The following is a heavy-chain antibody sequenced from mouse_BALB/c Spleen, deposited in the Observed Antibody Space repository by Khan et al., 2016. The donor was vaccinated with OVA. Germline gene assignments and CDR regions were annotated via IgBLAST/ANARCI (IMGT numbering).Heavy chain of an antibody. V-gene: IGHV2-9*02. CDR2: IWAGGST. CDR3: ARSKYLARY. D-gene: IGHD3-3*01. CDR1: GYSLTRYG. J-gene: IGHJ2*01. Sequence: QVQLKESGPGLVAPSQSLSITCTVYGYSLTRYGVHWVRQPPGKGLEWLGLIWAGGSTTYNWALMSRLSISIDDYKSLAFLIMHSLQTDDTALYYCARSKYLARYWGQGTTLTVSS.